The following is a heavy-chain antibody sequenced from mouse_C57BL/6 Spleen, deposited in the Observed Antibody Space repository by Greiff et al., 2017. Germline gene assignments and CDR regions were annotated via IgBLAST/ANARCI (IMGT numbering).Heavy chain of an antibody. Sequence: EVQLQQSGPELVKPGASVKISCKASGYSFTDYNMNWVKQSNGKSLEWIGVINPNYGTTSYNQKFKGKATLTVDQSSSKAYMQLNSLTSEDSEVYYCARSYGYDDGYAMDYWGQGTSVTVSS. V-gene: IGHV1-39*01. D-gene: IGHD2-2*01. CDR2: INPNYGTT. J-gene: IGHJ4*01. CDR3: ARSYGYDDGYAMDY. CDR1: GYSFTDYN.